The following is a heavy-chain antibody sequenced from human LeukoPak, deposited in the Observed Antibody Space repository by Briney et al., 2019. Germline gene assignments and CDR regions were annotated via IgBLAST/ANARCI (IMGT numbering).Heavy chain of an antibody. CDR2: INDDGGGT. CDR1: GFTFSSHA. J-gene: IGHJ4*02. Sequence: GGPLRLSCAASGFTFSSHAMTWVRQAPGKGLDWVSAINDDGGGTYYADSVKSRFTVSRDNSKNTLFLQMNSLRAEDTAMYYCAKGSSGTASRPFDYWGQGTLVTVSS. V-gene: IGHV3-23*01. D-gene: IGHD1-14*01. CDR3: AKGSSGTASRPFDY.